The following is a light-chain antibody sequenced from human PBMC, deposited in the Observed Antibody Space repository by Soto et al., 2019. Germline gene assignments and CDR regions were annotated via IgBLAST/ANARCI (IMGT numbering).Light chain of an antibody. Sequence: QLVLTQPPSASGTPGQRVTISCSGSSSNIESNFVYWYQQFPGTAPRLLIYRNNQRPSGVPDRFSGSKSGTSASLAISALRSEDEADYYCTLWEDSLRGRLFGGGTKVTVL. CDR3: TLWEDSLRGRL. J-gene: IGLJ2*01. CDR2: RNN. V-gene: IGLV1-47*01. CDR1: SSNIESNF.